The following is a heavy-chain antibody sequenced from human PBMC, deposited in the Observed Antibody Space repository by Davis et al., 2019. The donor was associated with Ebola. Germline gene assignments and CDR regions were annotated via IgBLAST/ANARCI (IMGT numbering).Heavy chain of an antibody. CDR2: INPSGGST. CDR3: ARSSGSYYDAFDI. Sequence: ASVKVSCKASGYTFTSYYMHWVRQAPGQGLEWMGIINPSGGSTSYAQKFQGRVTITADESTSTAYMELSSLRSEDTAVYYCARSSGSYYDAFDIWGQGTMVTVSS. D-gene: IGHD1-26*01. CDR1: GYTFTSYY. J-gene: IGHJ3*02. V-gene: IGHV1-46*01.